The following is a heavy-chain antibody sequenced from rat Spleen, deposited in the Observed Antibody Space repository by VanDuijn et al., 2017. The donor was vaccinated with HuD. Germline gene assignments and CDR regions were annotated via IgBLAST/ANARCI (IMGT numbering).Heavy chain of an antibody. CDR1: GFTFSSFA. D-gene: IGHD4-3*01. CDR3: ASSGYGFAY. J-gene: IGHJ3*01. V-gene: IGHV5-7*01. CDR2: INYDGSST. Sequence: EVQLVESGGGLVQPGRSLKLSCAASGFTFSSFAMAWVRQAPKKGVEWIATINYDGSSTHYRDSVKGRFTISRDNAKSTLYLQMDSLRSEDTATYYCASSGYGFAYWGQGTLVTVSS.